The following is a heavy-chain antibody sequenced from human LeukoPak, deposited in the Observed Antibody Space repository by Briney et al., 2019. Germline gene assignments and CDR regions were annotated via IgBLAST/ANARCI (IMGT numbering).Heavy chain of an antibody. D-gene: IGHD6-19*01. CDR1: GGSFSVYY. CDR2: INHSGST. J-gene: IGHJ4*02. Sequence: SETLSLTCAVYGGSFSVYYWSWIRQPPGKGLEWIGEINHSGSTNYNPSLKSRVTISVDTSKNQFSLKLSSVTAADTAVYYCARDIAVAGQYYFDYWGQGTLVTVSS. V-gene: IGHV4-34*01. CDR3: ARDIAVAGQYYFDY.